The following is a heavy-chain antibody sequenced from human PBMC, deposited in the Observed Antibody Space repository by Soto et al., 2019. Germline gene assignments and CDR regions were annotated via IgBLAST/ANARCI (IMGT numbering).Heavy chain of an antibody. CDR1: GGTFSSYA. V-gene: IGHV1-69*13. D-gene: IGHD2-2*01. CDR3: ARRAEAPADHDYYYYGMDV. CDR2: IIPVFGTT. Sequence: GASVKVSCKASGGTFSSYAISWVRQAPGQGLEWMGGIIPVFGTTNYAQKFQGRVTITADESTSTANMELSSLRSEDTAVYYCARRAEAPADHDYYYYGMDVWGQGTTVTVSS. J-gene: IGHJ6*02.